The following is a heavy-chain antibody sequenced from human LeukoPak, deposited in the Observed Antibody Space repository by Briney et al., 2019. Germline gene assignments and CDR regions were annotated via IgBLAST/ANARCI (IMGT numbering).Heavy chain of an antibody. Sequence: SETLSLXCAVYGGSFSGYYWSWIRPPPGKGLEWIGEINHSGSTNYNSSLKSRVTISVDTSKNQFSLKLSSVTAADTAVYYCARRDYRKRVDYWGQGTLVTVSS. J-gene: IGHJ4*02. D-gene: IGHD1-14*01. CDR2: INHSGST. CDR3: ARRDYRKRVDY. CDR1: GGSFSGYY. V-gene: IGHV4-34*01.